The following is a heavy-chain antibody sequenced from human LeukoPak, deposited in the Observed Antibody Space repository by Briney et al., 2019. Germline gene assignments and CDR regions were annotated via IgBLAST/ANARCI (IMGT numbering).Heavy chain of an antibody. CDR3: ARAGPPHYYFDY. CDR2: INTDGSST. Sequence: GGSLRLSCAASGFTFSSFWMHWVRQAPGKGLVWVSRINTDGSSTSYADSVKGRFTISRDNAKNTLYLQMNSLRAEDTAVYYCARAGPPHYYFDYWGQGTLVTVSS. J-gene: IGHJ4*02. V-gene: IGHV3-74*01. CDR1: GFTFSSFW.